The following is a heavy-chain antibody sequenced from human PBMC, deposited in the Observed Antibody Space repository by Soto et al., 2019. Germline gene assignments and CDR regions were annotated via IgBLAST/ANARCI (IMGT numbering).Heavy chain of an antibody. CDR3: ARVYVGGIAAAGTGDY. D-gene: IGHD6-13*01. V-gene: IGHV1-18*01. J-gene: IGHJ4*02. CDR1: GYTFTSYG. Sequence: ASVNVSCKASGYTFTSYGISWVRQAPGQGLEWMGWISAYNGNTNYAQKLQGRVTMTTDTSTSTAYMELRSLRSDDTAVYYCARVYVGGIAAAGTGDYWGQGTLVTVSS. CDR2: ISAYNGNT.